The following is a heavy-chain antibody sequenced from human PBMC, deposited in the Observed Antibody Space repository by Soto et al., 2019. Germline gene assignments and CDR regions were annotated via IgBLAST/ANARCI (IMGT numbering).Heavy chain of an antibody. Sequence: SETLSLTCTVSGGSISSYYWSWIRQPPGKGLEWIGYIYYSGSTNYNPSLKSRVTISVDTSKNQFSLKLSSVTAADTAVYYCASQDFWSGHDAFDIWGHGTMVTVSS. CDR2: IYYSGST. CDR3: ASQDFWSGHDAFDI. CDR1: GGSISSYY. D-gene: IGHD3-3*01. J-gene: IGHJ3*02. V-gene: IGHV4-59*01.